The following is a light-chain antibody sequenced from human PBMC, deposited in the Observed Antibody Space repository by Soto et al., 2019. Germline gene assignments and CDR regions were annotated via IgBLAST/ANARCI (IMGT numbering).Light chain of an antibody. CDR3: QQHRSSPNT. J-gene: IGKJ4*01. CDR2: GAS. CDR1: QSVSSSY. Sequence: EIVLTQSPGTLSLSPGERATLSCRASQSVSSSYLAWYQQKPGQAPRLLIYGASSRATGIPDRFSGSGSGTDFTLTISRLEPEDFAVYYCQQHRSSPNTFGGGTKVEIK. V-gene: IGKV3-20*01.